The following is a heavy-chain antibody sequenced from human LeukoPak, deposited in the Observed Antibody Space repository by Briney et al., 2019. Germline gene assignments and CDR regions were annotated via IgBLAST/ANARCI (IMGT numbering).Heavy chain of an antibody. Sequence: SGTLSLTCTVSGYSISSGYFWGWNRQPPGKGLEWIGIIYHSGTTYYNPSLKSRVSISVDTSKNEFSLRLNSVTAADTPIYYCARAGTWFGELLGYWGQGTLVTVSS. CDR2: IYHSGTT. CDR1: GYSISSGYF. D-gene: IGHD3-10*01. CDR3: ARAGTWFGELLGY. J-gene: IGHJ4*02. V-gene: IGHV4-38-2*02.